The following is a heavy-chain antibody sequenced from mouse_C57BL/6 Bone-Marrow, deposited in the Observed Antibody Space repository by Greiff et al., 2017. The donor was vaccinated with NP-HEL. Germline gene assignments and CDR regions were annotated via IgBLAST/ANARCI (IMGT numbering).Heavy chain of an antibody. V-gene: IGHV1-82*01. J-gene: IGHJ1*03. D-gene: IGHD5-5*01. CDR1: GYAFSSSW. CDR2: IYPGDGDT. Sequence: VQLQQPGPELVKPGASVKISCKASGYAFSSSWMNWVKQRPGKGLEWIGRIYPGDGDTNYNGKFKGKATLTADKSSSTAYLQLSSLTSEDSAVYECAGGHYLTPYWYFDDWGTGTTVTVSS. CDR3: AGGHYLTPYWYFDD.